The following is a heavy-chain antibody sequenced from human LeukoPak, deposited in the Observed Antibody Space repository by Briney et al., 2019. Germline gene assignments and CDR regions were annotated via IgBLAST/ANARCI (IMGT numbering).Heavy chain of an antibody. V-gene: IGHV3-7*03. CDR1: GFIFSSYS. CDR3: VKDSPPRYSGSPPAY. Sequence: PGGSLRLSCAASGFIFSSYSMNWVRQAPGEGLEWVANINKDGGEKYYVDSVKGRFTISRDNAKNSLYLQMNSLRADDTAVYYCVKDSPPRYSGSPPAYWGQGTLVTVSS. D-gene: IGHD1-26*01. CDR2: INKDGGEK. J-gene: IGHJ4*02.